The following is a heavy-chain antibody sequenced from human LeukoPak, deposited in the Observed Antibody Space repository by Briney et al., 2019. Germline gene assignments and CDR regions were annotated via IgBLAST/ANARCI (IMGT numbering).Heavy chain of an antibody. Sequence: ASVKVSCKASGYTFTSYGISWVRQAPGQGLEWMGWISAYNGNTNYAQKLQGRVTMTTDTSTSTAYMELRSLRSDDTAVYCCARDFSEYCSGGSCDLYGYWGQGTLVTVSS. CDR2: ISAYNGNT. D-gene: IGHD2-15*01. J-gene: IGHJ4*02. CDR1: GYTFTSYG. CDR3: ARDFSEYCSGGSCDLYGY. V-gene: IGHV1-18*01.